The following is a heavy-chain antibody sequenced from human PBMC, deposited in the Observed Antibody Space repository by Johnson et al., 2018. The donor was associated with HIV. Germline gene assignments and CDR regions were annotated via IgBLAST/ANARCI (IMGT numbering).Heavy chain of an antibody. D-gene: IGHD5-24*01. CDR3: ARCRDAYTLLSALDI. V-gene: IGHV3-20*04. CDR2: INWNGGST. CDR1: GFTFEDHD. J-gene: IGHJ3*02. Sequence: VQLVESGGGVVRPGGSLKLSCAASGFTFEDHDMSWVRQIPGKGLEWVSGINWNGGSTGYADSVKGRFTISSDNAKNSLYLQMNSLRAEDMAVYYCARCRDAYTLLSALDIWGHGTMVTVSS.